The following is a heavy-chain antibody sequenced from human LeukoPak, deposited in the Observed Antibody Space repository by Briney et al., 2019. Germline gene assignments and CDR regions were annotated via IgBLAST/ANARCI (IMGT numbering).Heavy chain of an antibody. D-gene: IGHD2-2*01. CDR1: GFTFSSYS. J-gene: IGHJ4*02. CDR3: ARALPDIVVIPADAIDY. CDR2: ISSSSSYI. Sequence: GGSLRLSCAASGFTFSSYSMNWVRQAPGKGLEWVSSISSSSSYIYYADSVKGRFTISRDNAKNSLYLQMNSLRAEDTAVYYCARALPDIVVIPADAIDYWGQGTLVTVPS. V-gene: IGHV3-21*01.